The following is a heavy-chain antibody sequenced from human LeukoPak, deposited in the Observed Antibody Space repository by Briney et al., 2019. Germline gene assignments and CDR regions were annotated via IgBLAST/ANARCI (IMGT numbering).Heavy chain of an antibody. Sequence: ASVKVSCTASGYTFTSYAMNWVRQAPGQGLEWMGWINTNTGNPTYAQGFTGRFVFSLDTSVSTAYLQISSLKAEDTAVYYCAREGYSSSWYVTQFDPWGQGTLVTVSS. CDR2: INTNTGNP. D-gene: IGHD6-13*01. V-gene: IGHV7-4-1*02. J-gene: IGHJ5*02. CDR1: GYTFTSYA. CDR3: AREGYSSSWYVTQFDP.